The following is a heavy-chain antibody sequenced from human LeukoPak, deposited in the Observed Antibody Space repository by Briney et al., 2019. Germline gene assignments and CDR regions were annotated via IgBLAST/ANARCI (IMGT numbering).Heavy chain of an antibody. V-gene: IGHV1-69*13. J-gene: IGHJ4*02. CDR2: IIPIFGTA. D-gene: IGHD2-2*01. CDR3: ARENCSGTSCYYYFDY. Sequence: SVKVSCKASGGTFSTYAVSWVRQAPGQGLEWMGGIIPIFGTANYAQKFQGRVTITADESTSTAYMELSSLTSEDTAVYYCARENCSGTSCYYYFDYWGQGTLVTVSS. CDR1: GGTFSTYA.